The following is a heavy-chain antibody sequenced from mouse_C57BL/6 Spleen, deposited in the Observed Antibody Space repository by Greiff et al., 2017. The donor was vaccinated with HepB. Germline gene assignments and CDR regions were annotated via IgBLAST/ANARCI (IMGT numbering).Heavy chain of an antibody. CDR2: IYPGDGDT. CDR3: ARSSTAQATGY. Sequence: QVQLKQSGPELVKPGASVKISCKASGYAFSSSWMNWVKQRPGKGLEWIGRIYPGDGDTNYNGKFKGKATLTADKSSSTAYMQLSSLTSEDSAVYFCARSSTAQATGYWGQGTTLTVSS. D-gene: IGHD3-2*02. CDR1: GYAFSSSW. J-gene: IGHJ2*01. V-gene: IGHV1-82*01.